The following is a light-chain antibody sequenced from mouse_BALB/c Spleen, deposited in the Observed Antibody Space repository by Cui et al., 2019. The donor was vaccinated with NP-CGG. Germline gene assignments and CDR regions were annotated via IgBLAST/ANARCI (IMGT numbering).Light chain of an antibody. V-gene: IGLV1*01. CDR3: ALWYSNHWV. CDR2: GTN. CDR1: TGAVTTSNY. J-gene: IGLJ1*01. Sequence: AVVTHDSAPTTSPGETVTLICRSSTGAVTTSNYANWVQEKPDHLFTGLIGGTNNRAPGVPARFSGSLIGDKAALTITRAQTEDEAIYFCALWYSNHWVFGGGTKLTVL.